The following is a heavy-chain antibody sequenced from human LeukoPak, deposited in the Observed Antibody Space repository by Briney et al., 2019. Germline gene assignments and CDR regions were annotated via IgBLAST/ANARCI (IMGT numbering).Heavy chain of an antibody. D-gene: IGHD3-22*01. Sequence: GGSLRLSCAASGFTFSSYAMSWVRQAPGKGLEWVSAISGSGGSTYYADSVKGRFTISRDSSKNTLYLQMNSLRAEDTAVYYCAKDYDSSGYSPDAFDIWGQGTMVTVSS. CDR1: GFTFSSYA. CDR2: ISGSGGST. V-gene: IGHV3-23*01. J-gene: IGHJ3*02. CDR3: AKDYDSSGYSPDAFDI.